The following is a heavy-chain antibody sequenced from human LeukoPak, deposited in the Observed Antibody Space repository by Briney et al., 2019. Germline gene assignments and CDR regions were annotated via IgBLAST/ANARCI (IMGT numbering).Heavy chain of an antibody. CDR2: IHHSGSI. Sequence: SETLSLTCAVSGVSISSNLWWTWVRQPPGKGLEWIAEIHHSGSINYNPSLKSRVTISVDTSKNQFSLKLSSVTAADTAVYYCARHVLRELLRYFDYWGQGTLVTVSS. V-gene: IGHV4-4*02. CDR3: ARHVLRELLRYFDY. D-gene: IGHD1-26*01. J-gene: IGHJ4*02. CDR1: GVSISSNLW.